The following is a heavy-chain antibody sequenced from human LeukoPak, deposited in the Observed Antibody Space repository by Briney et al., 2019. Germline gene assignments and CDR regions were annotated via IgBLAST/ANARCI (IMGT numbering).Heavy chain of an antibody. V-gene: IGHV4-59*01. Sequence: SETLSLTCSVSGGSISTYYWSWIRQPPGKGLEWIGYIYYSGSTNYNPSLKSRVTISVDTSRNQFSLKLHSVTAADTAIYYCARDRRFDPWGQGTLVTVSS. CDR1: GGSISTYY. CDR2: IYYSGST. J-gene: IGHJ5*02. CDR3: ARDRRFDP.